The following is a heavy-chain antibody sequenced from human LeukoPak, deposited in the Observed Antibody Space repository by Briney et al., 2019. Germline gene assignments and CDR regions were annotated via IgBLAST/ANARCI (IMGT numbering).Heavy chain of an antibody. Sequence: ASVKVSCKASGYTFTSYDINWVRQATGQGLEWMGWMNPNSGNTGYAQKFQGRVTMTRNTSISTAYMELSSLRSEDTAVYYCARESLDDDSSGYYGLDAFDIWGQGTMVTVSS. CDR1: GYTFTSYD. CDR2: MNPNSGNT. D-gene: IGHD3-22*01. V-gene: IGHV1-8*01. CDR3: ARESLDDDSSGYYGLDAFDI. J-gene: IGHJ3*02.